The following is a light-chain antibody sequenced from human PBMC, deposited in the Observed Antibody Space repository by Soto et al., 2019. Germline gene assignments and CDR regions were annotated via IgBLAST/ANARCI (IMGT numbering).Light chain of an antibody. Sequence: IVMTQTPATLSVSPGERVTLSCRASQSVSYHVAWYQQKPGQTPRLVIYDASSRASGIPARFSGSRSGADFTLTISSLEPEDFALYYCQQHINWPLTFGGGTKVDIK. CDR1: QSVSYH. CDR2: DAS. V-gene: IGKV3-15*01. CDR3: QQHINWPLT. J-gene: IGKJ4*01.